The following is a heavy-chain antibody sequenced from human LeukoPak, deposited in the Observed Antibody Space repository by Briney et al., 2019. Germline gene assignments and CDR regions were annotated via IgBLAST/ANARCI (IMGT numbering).Heavy chain of an antibody. J-gene: IGHJ4*02. D-gene: IGHD1-20*01. CDR3: SRVVKYNWTDNPGDY. CDR2: INPNSGGT. Sequence: ASVKVSCKASGYTFTDYYMHWVRQAPGQGLEWMGWINPNSGGTKFAQKFQGRVTMTRDTSISTAYMELSRLRSDDTAVYYCSRVVKYNWTDNPGDYWGRGTRVSVSS. CDR1: GYTFTDYY. V-gene: IGHV1-2*02.